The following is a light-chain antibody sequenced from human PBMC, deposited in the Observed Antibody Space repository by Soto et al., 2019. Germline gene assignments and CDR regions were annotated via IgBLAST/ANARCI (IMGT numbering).Light chain of an antibody. Sequence: EIQITQSPSTVSASPRYRGSRTFRSSQNIERWQAWYQQKPGKAPKLLLYDVSTLERGVPSRFSGRGSATEFTLTISDLQTDDFATYYCKQYQSDTWTFGKGTKVDIK. V-gene: IGKV1-5*01. CDR3: KQYQSDTWT. CDR1: QNIERW. CDR2: DVS. J-gene: IGKJ1*01.